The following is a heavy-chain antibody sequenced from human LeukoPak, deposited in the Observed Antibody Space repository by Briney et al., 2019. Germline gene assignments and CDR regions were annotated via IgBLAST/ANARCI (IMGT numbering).Heavy chain of an antibody. V-gene: IGHV3-43*01. CDR1: GFTFDDYT. J-gene: IGHJ3*01. CDR3: AKEGDGYH. D-gene: IGHD5-24*01. CDR2: IRWDGGST. Sequence: GGSLRLSCAASGFTFDDYTMHWVRHAPGKGLEWVSLIRWDGGSTYYSDSVKGRFTISRDNSKNSLYLQMNSLRTEDTALYYCAKEGDGYHWGQGTMVTVSS.